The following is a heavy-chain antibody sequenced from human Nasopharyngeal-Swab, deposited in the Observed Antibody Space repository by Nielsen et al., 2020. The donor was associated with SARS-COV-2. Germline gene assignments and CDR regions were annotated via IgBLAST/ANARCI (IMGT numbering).Heavy chain of an antibody. D-gene: IGHD5-18*01. CDR3: ARGILRGYSYGYYYYMDV. J-gene: IGHJ6*03. V-gene: IGHV4-31*03. Sequence: SETLSLTCTVSGGSISRGGYYWSWIRQHQGKGLEWIGYIYYSGSTYYNPSLKSRVTISVDTSKNQFSLKLSSVTAADTAVYYCARGILRGYSYGYYYYMDVCGKGTTVTVSS. CDR2: IYYSGST. CDR1: GGSISRGGYY.